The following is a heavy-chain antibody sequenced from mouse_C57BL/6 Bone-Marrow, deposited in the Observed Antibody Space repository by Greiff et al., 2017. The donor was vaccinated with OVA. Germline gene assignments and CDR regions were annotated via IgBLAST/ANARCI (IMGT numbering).Heavy chain of an antibody. D-gene: IGHD2-4*01. V-gene: IGHV1-81*01. J-gene: IGHJ3*01. Sequence: QVQLKQSGAELARPGASVKLSCKASGYTFTSYGISWVKQRTGQGLEWIGEIYPRSGNTYYNEKFKGKATLTADKSSGTAYMELRSLTSEDSAVYFCAREGYYDYDWFAYWGQGTLVTVSA. CDR3: AREGYYDYDWFAY. CDR1: GYTFTSYG. CDR2: IYPRSGNT.